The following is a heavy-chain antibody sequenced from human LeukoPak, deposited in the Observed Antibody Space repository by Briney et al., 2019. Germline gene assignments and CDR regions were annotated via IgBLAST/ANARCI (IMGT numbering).Heavy chain of an antibody. Sequence: GGSLRLSCAASEFTFSTYWMHWVRQAPGKGLVWVSRIKSDGSTNYADSVKGRFTISRDNANNTLSLQMNSLRPEDTGVYYCARAPSEIGGYYPEYFRHWGQGTLVTVSS. CDR3: ARAPSEIGGYYPEYFRH. J-gene: IGHJ1*01. V-gene: IGHV3-74*01. CDR2: IKSDGST. D-gene: IGHD3-22*01. CDR1: EFTFSTYW.